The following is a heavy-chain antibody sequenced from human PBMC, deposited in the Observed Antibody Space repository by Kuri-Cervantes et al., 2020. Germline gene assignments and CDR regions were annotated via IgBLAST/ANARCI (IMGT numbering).Heavy chain of an antibody. V-gene: IGHV1-69*05. CDR3: ARDFPSWGNWFDP. Sequence: SVKVSCKASGDTFSSVNNFAISWVRQAPGQGLEWMGGIIPILDRTNYAQKFQGRVTITTDESTSTAYMELSSLRSEDTAVYYCARDFPSWGNWFDPWGQGTLVTVSS. CDR1: GDTFSSVNNFA. CDR2: IIPILDRT. J-gene: IGHJ5*02. D-gene: IGHD7-27*01.